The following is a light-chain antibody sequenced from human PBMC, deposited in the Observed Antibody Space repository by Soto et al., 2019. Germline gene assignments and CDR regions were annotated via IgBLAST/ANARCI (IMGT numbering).Light chain of an antibody. CDR3: CSYAGSPYV. V-gene: IGLV2-11*01. Sequence: HSVLTQARSVSGFPGQSVSISCTGTSSDVGRYNYVSWYQHHPGKAPKLMIYDVSTRPSGVPDRFSGSKSGTTASLTISGLQAEDEADYYCCSYAGSPYVFGTGTKATVL. CDR2: DVS. J-gene: IGLJ1*01. CDR1: SSDVGRYNY.